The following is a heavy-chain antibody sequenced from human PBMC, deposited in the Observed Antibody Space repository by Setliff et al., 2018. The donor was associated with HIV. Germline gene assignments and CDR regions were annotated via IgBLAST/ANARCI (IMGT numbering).Heavy chain of an antibody. CDR2: INTATVTTK. D-gene: IGHD1-26*01. CDR1: GFSFSSYS. J-gene: IGHJ4*02. CDR3: ARVGRIYYFEH. Sequence: GGSLRLSCAASGFSFSSYSMNWVRQAPGKGLEWIAYINTATVTTKVYYADSVKGRFTVSRDNAKNSLFLDMNSLRDDDSAVYYCARVGRIYYFEHWGQGTVVTVSS. V-gene: IGHV3-48*02.